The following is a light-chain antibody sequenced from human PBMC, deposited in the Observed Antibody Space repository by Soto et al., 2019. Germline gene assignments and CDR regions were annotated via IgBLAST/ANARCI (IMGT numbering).Light chain of an antibody. CDR1: QSVSSY. Sequence: EIVLTQSPATLSLSPGERATLSCRASQSVSSYLAWYQQKPGQAPRLLIYDASNRATGIPARFSGSGSGTDFTLTISGLEPEDFAVYYCQQRSNWPPEGPFGQGTKLEIK. CDR3: QQRSNWPPEGP. J-gene: IGKJ2*01. CDR2: DAS. V-gene: IGKV3-11*01.